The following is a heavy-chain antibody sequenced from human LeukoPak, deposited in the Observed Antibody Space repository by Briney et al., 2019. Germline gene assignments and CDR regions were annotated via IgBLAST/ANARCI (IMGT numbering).Heavy chain of an antibody. CDR1: GFNFTMFW. D-gene: IGHD2-15*01. CDR3: LRMSNGGSFYDY. Sequence: TGGSLRLSCAASGFNFTMFWMHWVRQAPGKGLEWVSRINIDGSVTTYADSVKGRFTISRDNSKNTLYLQMNNLRVEDTAVYYCLRMSNGGSFYDYWGQGALVTVSS. J-gene: IGHJ4*02. V-gene: IGHV3-74*01. CDR2: INIDGSVT.